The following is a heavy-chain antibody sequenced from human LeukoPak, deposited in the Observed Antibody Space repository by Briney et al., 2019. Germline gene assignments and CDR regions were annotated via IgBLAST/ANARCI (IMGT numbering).Heavy chain of an antibody. Sequence: GGSLRLSCAASGSTLSDHYMDWVRQAPGKGLEWVGRTRNKVRSYTREYAASVQGRFTISRDDSKDSLYLQMYGLKTEDTAVYFCARNYYDGSGFYNDYWGQGTLVTVSA. CDR3: ARNYYDGSGFYNDY. CDR2: TRNKVRSYTR. D-gene: IGHD3-22*01. CDR1: GSTLSDHY. J-gene: IGHJ4*02. V-gene: IGHV3-72*01.